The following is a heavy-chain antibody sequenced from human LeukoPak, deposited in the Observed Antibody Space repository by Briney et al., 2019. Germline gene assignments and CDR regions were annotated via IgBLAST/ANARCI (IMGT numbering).Heavy chain of an antibody. CDR2: IYYSGST. Sequence: PSETLSLTCTVTGGSISSYYWSWIRQPPGKGLEWIGYIYYSGSTNYNPSLKSRVTISVDTSKNQFSLKLSSVTAADTAVYYCARDNCSGGSCYPDYWGQGTLVTVSS. D-gene: IGHD2-15*01. CDR1: GGSISSYY. V-gene: IGHV4-59*01. J-gene: IGHJ4*02. CDR3: ARDNCSGGSCYPDY.